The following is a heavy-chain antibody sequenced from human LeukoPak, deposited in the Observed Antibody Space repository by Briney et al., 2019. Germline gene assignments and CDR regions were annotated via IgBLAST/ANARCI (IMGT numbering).Heavy chain of an antibody. CDR2: IYYSGDT. D-gene: IGHD1-1*01. J-gene: IGHJ4*02. CDR1: GDSISPYY. CDR3: ARDKQPGDY. V-gene: IGHV4-59*01. Sequence: SETLSLTCTVSGDSISPYYWVWIRQPPGKGLEWIGYIYYSGDTTYNPSPKSRVTMSVDTSKNQFSLKLSSVTAADTAVYYCARDKQPGDYWGQGALVTVSS.